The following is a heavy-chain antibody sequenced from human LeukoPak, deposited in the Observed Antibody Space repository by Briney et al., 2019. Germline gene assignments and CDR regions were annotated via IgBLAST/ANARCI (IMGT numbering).Heavy chain of an antibody. V-gene: IGHV1-18*01. CDR2: ISAYNGNT. CDR3: ARVSSGQWLVLGFDP. J-gene: IGHJ5*02. CDR1: GYTFTSYG. Sequence: ASVKVSCKASGYTFTSYGISWVRQAPGQGLEWMGWISAYNGNTNYAQKLQGRVTTTTDTSTSTAYMELRSLRSDDTAVYYCARVSSGQWLVLGFDPWGQGTLVTVSS. D-gene: IGHD6-19*01.